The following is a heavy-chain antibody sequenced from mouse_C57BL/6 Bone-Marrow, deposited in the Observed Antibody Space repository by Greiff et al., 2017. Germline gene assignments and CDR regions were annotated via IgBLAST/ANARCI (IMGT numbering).Heavy chain of an antibody. D-gene: IGHD2-4*01. Sequence: EVQVVESGGGLVKPGGSLKLSCAASGFTFSSYAMSWVRQTPEKGLEWVATISVGGSYTYYPDNVKGRYTISRDKAKNNLYLQMSHLKSEDTAMYYCASGSYEYDGGFDYGGQGTTLTVSS. CDR3: ASGSYEYDGGFDY. J-gene: IGHJ2*01. CDR2: ISVGGSYT. CDR1: GFTFSSYA. V-gene: IGHV5-4*01.